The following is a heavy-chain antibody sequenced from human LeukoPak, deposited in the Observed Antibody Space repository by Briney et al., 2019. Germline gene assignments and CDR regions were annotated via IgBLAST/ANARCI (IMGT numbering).Heavy chain of an antibody. J-gene: IGHJ5*02. CDR1: GGSISSGNDY. CDR3: ARNEDTHTHQYKNWFDP. D-gene: IGHD1-1*01. Sequence: SETLSLTCTVSGGSISSGNDYWTWIRQPPGKGLEWVGYIYSSGTTYYNPSVQSRLDISIDTSKNQFSLKLSSVTAADTAVYYCARNEDTHTHQYKNWFDPWGQGTLVTVSS. CDR2: IYSSGTT. V-gene: IGHV4-30-4*01.